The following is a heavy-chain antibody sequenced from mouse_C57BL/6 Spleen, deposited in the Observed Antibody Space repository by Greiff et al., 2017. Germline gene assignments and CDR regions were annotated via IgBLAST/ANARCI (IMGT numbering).Heavy chain of an antibody. J-gene: IGHJ1*03. D-gene: IGHD1-1*01. CDR1: GFTFSDYY. Sequence: EVMLVESGGGLVQPGGSLKLSCAASGFTFSDYYMYWVRQTPEKRLEWVAYISNGGGSTYYPDTVKGRSTISRDNAKNTLYLQMSRLKSEDTAMYYCARRCGSSNWYFDVWGTGTTVTVSS. CDR2: ISNGGGST. V-gene: IGHV5-12*01. CDR3: ARRCGSSNWYFDV.